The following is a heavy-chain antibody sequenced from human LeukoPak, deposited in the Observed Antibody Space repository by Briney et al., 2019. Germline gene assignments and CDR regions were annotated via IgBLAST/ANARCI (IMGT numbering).Heavy chain of an antibody. J-gene: IGHJ4*02. CDR3: ARDPRTVRI. D-gene: IGHD1-1*01. CDR2: TNWNGGST. V-gene: IGHV3-20*04. CDR1: GFTFDDYG. Sequence: GGSLRLSCAASGFTFDDYGMSWVRQAPGKGLEWVSGTNWNGGSTGYADSVKGRFTISRDNSKNTLYLQMNSLRVEDTAVYYCARDPRTVRIWGQGTLVTVSS.